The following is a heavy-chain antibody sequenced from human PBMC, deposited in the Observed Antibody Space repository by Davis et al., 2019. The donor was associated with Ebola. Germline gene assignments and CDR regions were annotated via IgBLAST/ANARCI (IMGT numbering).Heavy chain of an antibody. CDR3: ARGLTTVVTGWFDP. J-gene: IGHJ5*02. CDR2: ISGDGGST. CDR1: GFTFDDYA. Sequence: GGSLRLSCAASGFTFDDYAMHWVRQAPGKGLEWVSLISGDGGSTYYADSVKGRFTISRDNSKNTLYLQMNSLRAEDTAVYYCARGLTTVVTGWFDPWGQGTLVTVSS. V-gene: IGHV3-43*02. D-gene: IGHD4-23*01.